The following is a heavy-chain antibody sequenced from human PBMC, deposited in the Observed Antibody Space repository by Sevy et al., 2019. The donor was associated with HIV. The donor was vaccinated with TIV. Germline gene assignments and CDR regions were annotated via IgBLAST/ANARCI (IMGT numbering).Heavy chain of an antibody. CDR1: GFTFSSYA. D-gene: IGHD6-13*01. V-gene: IGHV3-23*01. J-gene: IGHJ4*02. CDR2: ISGSGGST. CDR3: AKDLEQQLGPDY. Sequence: GGSLRLSCAASGFTFSSYAMSWVRQAPGKGLEWVSAISGSGGSTYYADSVKGRFTISRDNSKKTLFLQMNSLRAEDTALYYCAKDLEQQLGPDYWGQGTQVTVSS.